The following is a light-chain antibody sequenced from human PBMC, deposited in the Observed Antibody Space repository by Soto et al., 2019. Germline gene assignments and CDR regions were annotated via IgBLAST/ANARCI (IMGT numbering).Light chain of an antibody. CDR1: SSDVGAYDY. V-gene: IGLV2-14*01. Sequence: QSALTQPASASGSPGQSITISCTGTSSDVGAYDYVSWYQQHPGEVPKLMIFEVSDRPSGVSDRFSGSKSGNTASLTISGLQAEDEADYYCSSFTTSTSYVFGAGTKVTVL. CDR3: SSFTTSTSYV. J-gene: IGLJ1*01. CDR2: EVS.